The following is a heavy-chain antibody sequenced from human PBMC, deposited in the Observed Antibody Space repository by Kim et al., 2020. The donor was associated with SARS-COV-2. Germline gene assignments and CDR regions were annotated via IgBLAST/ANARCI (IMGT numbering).Heavy chain of an antibody. CDR2: INHSGST. Sequence: SETLSLTCAVYGGSFSGYYWSWIRQPPGKGLEWIGEINHSGSTNYNPSLKSRVTISVDTSKNQFSLKLSSVTAADTAVYYCARGRGDILTWLSVRYYYMDVWGKGTTVTVSS. J-gene: IGHJ6*03. CDR1: GGSFSGYY. CDR3: ARGRGDILTWLSVRYYYMDV. V-gene: IGHV4-34*01. D-gene: IGHD3-9*01.